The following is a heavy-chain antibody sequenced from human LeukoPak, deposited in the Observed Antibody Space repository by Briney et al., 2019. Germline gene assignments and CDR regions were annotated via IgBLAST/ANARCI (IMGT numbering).Heavy chain of an antibody. CDR1: GGSFSGYY. J-gene: IGHJ4*02. V-gene: IGHV4-34*01. CDR3: ARHAGGIAAVGTRPFDY. Sequence: KPSETLSLTCAVYGGSFSGYYWSWIRQPPGKGLEWIGEINHSGSTNYNPSLKSRVTISVDASKNQFSLKLSSVTAADTAVYYCARHAGGIAAVGTRPFDYWDQGTLVTVSS. D-gene: IGHD6-13*01. CDR2: INHSGST.